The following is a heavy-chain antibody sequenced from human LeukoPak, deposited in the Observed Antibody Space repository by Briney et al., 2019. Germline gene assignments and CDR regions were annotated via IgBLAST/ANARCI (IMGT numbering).Heavy chain of an antibody. V-gene: IGHV3-30*18. D-gene: IGHD1-26*01. CDR1: GFTFSSYG. CDR2: ISYDGSNK. Sequence: GRSLRLSCAASGFTFSSYGMHWVRQAPGKGLEWVAVISYDGSNKYYADSVKGRFTISRDNSKNTLYLQMTSLRAEDTAVYYCAKDLLSGSYYLEDAFDIWGQGTLVTVSS. J-gene: IGHJ4*02. CDR3: AKDLLSGSYYLEDAFDI.